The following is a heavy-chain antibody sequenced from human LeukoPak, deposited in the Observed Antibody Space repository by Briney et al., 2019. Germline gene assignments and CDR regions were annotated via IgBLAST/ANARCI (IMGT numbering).Heavy chain of an antibody. Sequence: GGPLRLSCEGSGFSLSAYNMNWVRQAPGKGLESVSYISSSSATIFYADSVKGRFTISRDNAKNSLYLQMNSLRPEDTAVYYCARGANLDYWGQGTLVTVSS. J-gene: IGHJ4*02. CDR3: ARGANLDY. CDR2: ISSSSATI. V-gene: IGHV3-48*01. CDR1: GFSLSAYN.